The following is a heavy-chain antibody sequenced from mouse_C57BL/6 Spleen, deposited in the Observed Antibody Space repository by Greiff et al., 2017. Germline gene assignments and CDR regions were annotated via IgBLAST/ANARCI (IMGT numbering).Heavy chain of an antibody. CDR3: AREGGYYGPFDY. J-gene: IGHJ2*01. V-gene: IGHV1-55*01. D-gene: IGHD1-1*01. CDR1: GYTFTSYW. CDR2: IYPGSGST. Sequence: QVQLQQPGAELVKPGASVKMSCKASGYTFTSYWITWVKQRPGQGLEWIGDIYPGSGSTNYNEKFKSKATLTVDTSSSTAYMQLSSLTSEDSAVYYCAREGGYYGPFDYWGQGTTLTVSS.